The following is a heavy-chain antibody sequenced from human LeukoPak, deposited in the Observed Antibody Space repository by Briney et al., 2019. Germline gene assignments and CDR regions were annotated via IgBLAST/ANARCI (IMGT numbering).Heavy chain of an antibody. D-gene: IGHD3-22*01. CDR1: GFTFSSYA. Sequence: GGSLRLSCAASGFTFSSYAMSWVRQAPGKGLEWVSAISGSGGSTYYADSVKGRFTISRDNSKNTLYLQMNSLRAEDTAVYYCAKTIRRRTYYYDSSGYSYWGQGTLVTVSP. CDR2: ISGSGGST. V-gene: IGHV3-23*01. CDR3: AKTIRRRTYYYDSSGYSY. J-gene: IGHJ4*02.